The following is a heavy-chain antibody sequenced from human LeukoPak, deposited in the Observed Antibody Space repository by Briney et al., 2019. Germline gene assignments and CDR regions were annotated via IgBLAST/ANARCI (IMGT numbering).Heavy chain of an antibody. D-gene: IGHD3-10*01. J-gene: IGHJ6*02. V-gene: IGHV4-4*02. CDR3: ARDRHGLPTGSKYYGMDV. CDR2: IYHSGIT. CDR1: GGSISSSNW. Sequence: SETLSLTCTVSGGSISSSNWWSWVRQPPGKGLEWIGEIYHSGITNYNASLKSRVTISVDTSKNQFSLKLSSVTAADTAVYYCARDRHGLPTGSKYYGMDVWGQGTTVTVSS.